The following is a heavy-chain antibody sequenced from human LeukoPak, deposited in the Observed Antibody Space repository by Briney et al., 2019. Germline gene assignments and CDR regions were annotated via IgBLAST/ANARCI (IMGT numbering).Heavy chain of an antibody. D-gene: IGHD1-26*01. J-gene: IGHJ4*02. CDR1: GFTFSSYS. CDR2: ITASGTAM. V-gene: IGHV3-48*02. Sequence: GGSLRLSCEASGFTFSSYSMNWVRQAPGKGLEWVSHITASGTAMFYADSVKGRFTISRDNAKNSLYLQMNSLRDEDTAVYYCASSGSYRFDYWGQGTLVTVSS. CDR3: ASSGSYRFDY.